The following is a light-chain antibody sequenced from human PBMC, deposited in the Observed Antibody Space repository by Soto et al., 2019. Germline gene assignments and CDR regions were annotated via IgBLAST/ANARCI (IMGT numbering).Light chain of an antibody. CDR3: NSYAGSNNWL. Sequence: QSALTQPASVSGSPGQSITISCTGTSSDVGGYNYVSWYQQHPGKAPKLMIYEVSKRPSGVPDRFSGSKSGNTASLTVSGLQAEDEADYYCNSYAGSNNWLFGGGTKVTVL. V-gene: IGLV2-8*01. J-gene: IGLJ3*02. CDR2: EVS. CDR1: SSDVGGYNY.